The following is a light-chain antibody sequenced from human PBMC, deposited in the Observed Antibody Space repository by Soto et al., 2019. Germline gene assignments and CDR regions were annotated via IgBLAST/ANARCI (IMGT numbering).Light chain of an antibody. CDR1: SSDVGGYNY. Sequence: QSALTQPASVSGSPGQSITISCTGTSSDVGGYNYVSWYQQYPGKAPKLMIYEVSNRPSGVSNRFSGSKSGNTASLTISGLQAADEADYYCSLYTSENAYVFGTGTKLTVL. V-gene: IGLV2-14*01. J-gene: IGLJ1*01. CDR2: EVS. CDR3: SLYTSENAYV.